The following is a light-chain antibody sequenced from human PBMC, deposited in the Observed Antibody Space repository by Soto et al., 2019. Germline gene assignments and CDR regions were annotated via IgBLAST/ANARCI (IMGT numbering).Light chain of an antibody. CDR1: QSVSSN. CDR2: GAS. V-gene: IGKV3-15*01. CDR3: QQYNNWPPWT. Sequence: EVVMTQSPATLSVSPGERATLSCRASQSVSSNLAWYQQKPGQAPRLLIYGASTRATGIPARFSGSGSETEFTLTISSLQSEDFAVYYCQQYNNWPPWTFGQGTQVDIK. J-gene: IGKJ1*01.